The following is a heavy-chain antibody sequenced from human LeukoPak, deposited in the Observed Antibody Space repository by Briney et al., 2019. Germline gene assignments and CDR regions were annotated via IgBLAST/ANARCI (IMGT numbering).Heavy chain of an antibody. D-gene: IGHD2-21*01. V-gene: IGHV3-21*01. CDR1: GFTFSSYS. CDR3: AREGEQHIVLFDY. J-gene: IGHJ4*02. CDR2: ISSSSSYI. Sequence: GGSLRLSCAASGFTFSSYSMNWVRQAPGKGLEWVSSISSSSSYIYYADSVEGRFTISRDNAKNSLYLQVNSLRAEDTAVYYCAREGEQHIVLFDYWGQGTLVTVSS.